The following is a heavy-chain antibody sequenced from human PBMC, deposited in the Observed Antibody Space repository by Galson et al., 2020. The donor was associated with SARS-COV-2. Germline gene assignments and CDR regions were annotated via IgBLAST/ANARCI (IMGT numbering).Heavy chain of an antibody. V-gene: IGHV1-46*04. J-gene: IGHJ6*02. CDR2: INPSGDSA. CDR1: GFTFTSYY. CDR3: ARDVTGKNNAWYYGMDV. D-gene: IGHD2-2*01. Sequence: ASVKVSCKAFGFTFTSYYMHWVRQAPGQGLEWMGIINPSGDSARYTQKLQGRVTMTRDTSTSTLYMELSSLRSEDTAVYYCARDVTGKNNAWYYGMDVWGQGTTVTVSS.